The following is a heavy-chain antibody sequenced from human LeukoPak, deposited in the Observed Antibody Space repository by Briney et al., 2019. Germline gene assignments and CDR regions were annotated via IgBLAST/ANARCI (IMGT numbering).Heavy chain of an antibody. CDR2: INSDGINT. J-gene: IGHJ6*03. D-gene: IGHD1-7*01. CDR1: GFTFSNYW. CDR3: ARDPGTTSYYYYYMDV. V-gene: IGHV3-74*01. Sequence: PGGSLRLSCAASGFTFSNYWMHWVRQAPGKGLVWVSRINSDGINTSYADSVKGRFTISRDNSKNTLNLQMNSLRAEDTAVYYCARDPGTTSYYYYYMDVWGKGTTVTVSS.